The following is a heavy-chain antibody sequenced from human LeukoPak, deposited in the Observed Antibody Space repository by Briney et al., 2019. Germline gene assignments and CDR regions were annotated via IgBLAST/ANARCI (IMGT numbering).Heavy chain of an antibody. CDR1: GGSISSYY. J-gene: IGHJ3*02. CDR3: ARDGASGSPWNGAFDI. CDR2: IYYSGST. Sequence: PSETLSLTCTVSGGSISSYYWSWIRQPPGKGLEWIGYIYYSGSTNYNPSLKSRVTISVDTSKNQFSLKLSSVTAADTAVYYCARDGASGSPWNGAFDIWGQGTMVTVSS. D-gene: IGHD1-26*01. V-gene: IGHV4-59*01.